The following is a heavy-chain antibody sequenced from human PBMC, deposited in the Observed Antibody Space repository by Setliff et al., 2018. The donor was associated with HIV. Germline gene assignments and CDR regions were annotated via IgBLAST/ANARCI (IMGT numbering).Heavy chain of an antibody. V-gene: IGHV1-46*01. D-gene: IGHD3-3*01. CDR2: INPSGGNT. Sequence: ASVKVSCKASGYTFTSYYMHWVRQAPGQGLEWMGIINPSGGNTSNTQNLQGRVTMTTDTSTNTAYMELSSRRSEDTAVYYCARGFRSGRIFGIDYWGQGTLVTVSS. CDR3: ARGFRSGRIFGIDY. J-gene: IGHJ4*02. CDR1: GYTFTSYY.